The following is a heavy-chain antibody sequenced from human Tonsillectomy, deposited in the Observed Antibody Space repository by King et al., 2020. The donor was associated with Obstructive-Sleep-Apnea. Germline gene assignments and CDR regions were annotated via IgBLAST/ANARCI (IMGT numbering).Heavy chain of an antibody. J-gene: IGHJ6*02. V-gene: IGHV4-34*01. CDR2: INHSGST. D-gene: IGHD7-27*01. Sequence: QVQLQQWGAGLLKPSETLSLTCAVYGGSFSGYYWSWIRQPPGKGLEWIGEINHSGSTNYNPSLKSRVTISVDTSKNQFSLKLSSVTAADTAVYYCASVPLGGMGVWGQGTTVTGSS. CDR3: ASVPLGGMGV. CDR1: GGSFSGYY.